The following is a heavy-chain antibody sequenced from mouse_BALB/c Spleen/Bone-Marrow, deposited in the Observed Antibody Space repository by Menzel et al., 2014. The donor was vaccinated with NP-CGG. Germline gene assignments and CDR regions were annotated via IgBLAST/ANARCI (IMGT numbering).Heavy chain of an antibody. D-gene: IGHD2-10*02. Sequence: QVHVKQSGAELVKPGASVKLSCKTSGYTFTSYWIQWVKRRPGQGLGWIGEIFPGTVTPYYNEKFKGKATLTIDTSSSTASMQLSSLTSEDSAVYFCARRGYGYLDYWGQGTTLTVSS. J-gene: IGHJ2*01. CDR1: GYTFTSYW. CDR3: ARRGYGYLDY. V-gene: IGHV1S132*01. CDR2: IFPGTVTP.